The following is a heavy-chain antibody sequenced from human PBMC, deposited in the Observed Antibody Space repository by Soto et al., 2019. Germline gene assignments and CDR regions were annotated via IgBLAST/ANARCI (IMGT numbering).Heavy chain of an antibody. J-gene: IGHJ6*03. D-gene: IGHD6-6*01. V-gene: IGHV3-64*01. CDR3: ARRARPDFYYMDV. CDR2: ISSNGVGT. Sequence: PGGSLRLSCAASGFTFDDYTMHWVRQAPGKGLEYVSRISSNGVGTYYANSVQGRFTISRDNSKNTVYLQMGSLRPEDMAVYYCARRARPDFYYMDVWGKGTTVTVSS. CDR1: GFTFDDYT.